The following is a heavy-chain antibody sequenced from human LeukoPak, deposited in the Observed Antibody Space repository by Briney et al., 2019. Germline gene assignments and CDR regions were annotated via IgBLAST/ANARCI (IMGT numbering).Heavy chain of an antibody. CDR3: ARDSAGNDY. CDR1: GFTFSTYW. V-gene: IGHV3-7*01. Sequence: PGGSLRLSCAASGFTFSTYWMSWVGQAPGEGLEWVANIKQDGSEKYYVDSVKGRFTISRDNAKNSLYLQMNSLRAEDTAMYYCARDSAGNDYWGQGTLVTVSS. J-gene: IGHJ4*02. CDR2: IKQDGSEK. D-gene: IGHD6-13*01.